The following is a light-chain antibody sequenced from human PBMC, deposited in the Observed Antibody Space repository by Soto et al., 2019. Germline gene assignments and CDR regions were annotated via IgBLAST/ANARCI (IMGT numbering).Light chain of an antibody. CDR3: QQYQNLWT. V-gene: IGKV3-15*01. J-gene: IGKJ1*01. CDR1: QTIYSN. CDR2: RAS. Sequence: MTQSPATLSVSPGERATLSCRASQTIYSNVAWYQQRPGQAPRLLIYRASARATGIPARFSGSGSGTEFTLTIGSLQSEDSAVYYCQQYQNLWTFGQGTKVDI.